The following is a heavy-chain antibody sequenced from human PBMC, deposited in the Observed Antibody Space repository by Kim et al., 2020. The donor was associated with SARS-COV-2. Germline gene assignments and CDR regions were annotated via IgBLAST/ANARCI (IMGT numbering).Heavy chain of an antibody. J-gene: IGHJ4*02. Sequence: GGSLRLSCAASGFTFSSYGIHWVRQAPGKGLEWVALISYDGTNKYYADSVKGRFTISRDNSKNTLYLQMNSLRAEDTAVYYCAKMYYYGSGDDYWGQGTLVTVSS. V-gene: IGHV3-30*18. CDR2: ISYDGTNK. CDR1: GFTFSSYG. D-gene: IGHD3-10*01. CDR3: AKMYYYGSGDDY.